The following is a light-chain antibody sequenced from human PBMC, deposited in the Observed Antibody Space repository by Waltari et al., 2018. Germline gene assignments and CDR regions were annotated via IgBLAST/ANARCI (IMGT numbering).Light chain of an antibody. CDR3: QQYNSYSLLT. Sequence: DIKMTQSPSTLSASVGDRFKINWRASQSISNWLAWYQQKPGKAPKLLIYNASTLESGVPSRFSGSGSGTEFTLTISSLQPDDFATYYCQQYNSYSLLTFGGGTKVEIK. J-gene: IGKJ4*01. CDR2: NAS. CDR1: QSISNW. V-gene: IGKV1-5*03.